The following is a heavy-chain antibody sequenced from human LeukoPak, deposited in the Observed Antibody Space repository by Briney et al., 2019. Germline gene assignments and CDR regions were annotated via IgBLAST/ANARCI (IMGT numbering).Heavy chain of an antibody. CDR3: ARPYDYGGNADY. CDR1: GFTFSSYS. Sequence: PGGSLRLSCAASGFTFSSYSMNWVRQAPGKGLEWVSYISSSSTIYYADSVKGRFTISRDNAKNSLYLQMNSLRAEDTAVYYCARPYDYGGNADYWGQGTLVTVSS. CDR2: ISSSSTI. V-gene: IGHV3-48*01. D-gene: IGHD4-23*01. J-gene: IGHJ4*02.